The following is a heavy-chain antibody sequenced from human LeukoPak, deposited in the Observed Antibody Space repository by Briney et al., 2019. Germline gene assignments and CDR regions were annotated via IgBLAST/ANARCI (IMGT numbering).Heavy chain of an antibody. CDR3: ARESFAARWD. J-gene: IGHJ4*02. V-gene: IGHV3-48*03. D-gene: IGHD6-6*01. CDR1: GFIFNSYE. CDR2: ISYSGNSI. Sequence: PGGSLRLSCAASGFIFNSYEMNWVRQAPGKGLEWVAFISYSGNSIYYADSMKGRFTISRDNTKNLLYLHMSSLRAEDTAVYYCARESFAARWDWGQGTLVTVSS.